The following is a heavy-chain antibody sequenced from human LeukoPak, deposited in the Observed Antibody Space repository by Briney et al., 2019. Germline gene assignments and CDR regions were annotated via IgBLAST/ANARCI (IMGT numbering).Heavy chain of an antibody. CDR1: GGSISSYY. CDR3: ARDGIDWNDEGAFDI. CDR2: IYYSGST. D-gene: IGHD1-1*01. J-gene: IGHJ3*02. V-gene: IGHV4-59*01. Sequence: SETLSLTCTVSGGSISSYYWSWIRQPPGKGLEWIGYIYYSGSTNYNPSLKSRVTISVDTPKNQFSLKLSSVTAADTAVYYCARDGIDWNDEGAFDIWGQGTMVTVSS.